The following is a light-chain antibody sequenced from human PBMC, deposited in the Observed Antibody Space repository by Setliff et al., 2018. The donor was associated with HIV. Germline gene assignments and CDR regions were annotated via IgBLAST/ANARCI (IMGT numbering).Light chain of an antibody. CDR3: SSYAVTNTLP. CDR2: EVS. Sequence: QSALAQPASVSGSPGQSITISCTGTSSDVGGYSHVSWYQQHPGKAPKLIIYEVSNRPSGVSNRFSGSKSGNTASLTISGLQDEDEADYYCSSYAVTNTLPFGTGTKVTVL. J-gene: IGLJ1*01. V-gene: IGLV2-14*01. CDR1: SSDVGGYSH.